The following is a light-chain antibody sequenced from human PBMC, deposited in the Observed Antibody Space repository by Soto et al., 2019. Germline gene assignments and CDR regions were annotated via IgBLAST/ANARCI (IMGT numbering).Light chain of an antibody. CDR1: QSVSSN. J-gene: IGKJ1*01. V-gene: IGKV3-15*01. CDR2: GTS. CDR3: QQYNNWPRT. Sequence: EIVMTQSPATLSVSPGERATLSCRASQSVSSNLAWYHQKPGQAPRLLIYGTSTRATGIPVRLSGSGSGTEFTLTISSLQSEDFAVYYCQQYNNWPRTFGQGTKVEIK.